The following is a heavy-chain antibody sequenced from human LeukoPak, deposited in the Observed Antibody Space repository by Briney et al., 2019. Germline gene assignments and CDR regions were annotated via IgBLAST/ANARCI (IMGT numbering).Heavy chain of an antibody. Sequence: PEGSLRLSCAASGFIFSNYVMHWVRQPPGKGLEWVAVISYDGSNKYYADSVKGRFTISRDNSKNTLYLQMNSLRAEDTAVYYCARGWDRDCTSTSCYIAYNWGQGTLVSVSS. CDR1: GFIFSNYV. V-gene: IGHV3-30-3*01. J-gene: IGHJ4*02. CDR3: ARGWDRDCTSTSCYIAYN. D-gene: IGHD2-2*02. CDR2: ISYDGSNK.